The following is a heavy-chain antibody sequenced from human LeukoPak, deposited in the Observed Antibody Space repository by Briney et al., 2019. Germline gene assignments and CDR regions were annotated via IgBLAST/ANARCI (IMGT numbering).Heavy chain of an antibody. CDR1: GFTFNNTW. CDR2: IKSKTDGGTI. Sequence: PGGSLRLSCSASGFTFNNTWMSWIRQAPGKGLEWVGRIKSKTDGGTIDYAAPVKGRYTISRDDSENTLYLQMNTLRTEDTAVYYCTPSTASIYFYGISAYSIAEYLRHWGQGTLVTVSS. J-gene: IGHJ1*01. CDR3: TPSTASIYFYGISAYSIAEYLRH. V-gene: IGHV3-15*01. D-gene: IGHD3-22*01.